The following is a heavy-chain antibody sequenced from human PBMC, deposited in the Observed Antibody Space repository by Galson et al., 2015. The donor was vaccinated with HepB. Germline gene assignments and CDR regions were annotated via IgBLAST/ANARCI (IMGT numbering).Heavy chain of an antibody. Sequence: SLRLSCAASGFTFSSYSMNWVRQAPGKGLEWVSSISSSSSYIYYADSAKGRFTISRDNAKNSLYLQMNSLRAEDTAVYYCARDQDDSSGPTLDAFDIWGQGTMVTVSS. CDR2: ISSSSSYI. D-gene: IGHD3-22*01. CDR1: GFTFSSYS. V-gene: IGHV3-21*01. J-gene: IGHJ3*02. CDR3: ARDQDDSSGPTLDAFDI.